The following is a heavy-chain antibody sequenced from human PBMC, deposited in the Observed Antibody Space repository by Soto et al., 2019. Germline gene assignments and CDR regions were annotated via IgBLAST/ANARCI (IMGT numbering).Heavy chain of an antibody. V-gene: IGHV1-69*06. D-gene: IGHD1-26*01. CDR1: GRTFLISA. CDR3: ARGKEWEQPSNHYYFEY. Sequence: QVQLVQSGAEVKTPGSSVRVSCKTAGRTFLISAIAWVRQAPGQGLEWLGGIIPILGTIHIAQNFQGRVNVTADRSTSTAYMDLSRLRSEDTATYFCARGKEWEQPSNHYYFEYWGQGSQVIVSS. CDR2: IIPILGTI. J-gene: IGHJ4*02.